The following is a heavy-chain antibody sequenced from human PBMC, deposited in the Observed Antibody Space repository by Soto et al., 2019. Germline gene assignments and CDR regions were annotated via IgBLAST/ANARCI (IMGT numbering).Heavy chain of an antibody. V-gene: IGHV1-8*02. J-gene: IGHJ4*02. CDR1: GYTFTSYG. CDR3: AREGGSNSGYYFDN. CDR2: MNPNSGNT. D-gene: IGHD3-9*01. Sequence: ASVKVSCKASGYTFTSYGINWVRQATGQGLEWMGWMNPNSGNTGYAQKFQGRVSMTRDTLTSTVYMELSSLRSDDTAVYFCAREGGSNSGYYFDNWGQGTLVTVSS.